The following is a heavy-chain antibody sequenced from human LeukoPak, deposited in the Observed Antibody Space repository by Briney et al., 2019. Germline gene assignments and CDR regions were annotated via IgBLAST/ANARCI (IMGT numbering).Heavy chain of an antibody. CDR3: ARVPRSTIVLGYYYYYMDV. D-gene: IGHD3-9*01. CDR2: IYYSGST. J-gene: IGHJ6*03. Sequence: KPSETLSLTCTVSGGSISSYYWSWIRQPPGKGLEWIGYIYYSGSTNYNPSLKSRVTISVDTSKNQFSLKLSSVTAADTAVYHCARVPRSTIVLGYYYYYMDVWGKGTTVTVSS. CDR1: GGSISSYY. V-gene: IGHV4-59*01.